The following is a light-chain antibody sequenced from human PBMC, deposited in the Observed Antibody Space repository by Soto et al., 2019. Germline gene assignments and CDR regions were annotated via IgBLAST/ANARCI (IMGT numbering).Light chain of an antibody. V-gene: IGKV4-1*01. CDR2: WAS. Sequence: DIVMTQSPDSLAVSLGERATINCKSSQSVLYSSNNKNYLAWYQQKPGQPPKLLIYWASTRESGVPDRFSGRGSWTDFPLTIRSLQAEDGAVFYCQQYYSTPYTFGQGTKLEIK. J-gene: IGKJ2*01. CDR3: QQYYSTPYT. CDR1: QSVLYSSNNKNY.